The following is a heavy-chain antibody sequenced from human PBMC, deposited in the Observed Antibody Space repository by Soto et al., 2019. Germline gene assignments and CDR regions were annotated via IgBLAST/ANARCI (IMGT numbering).Heavy chain of an antibody. Sequence: EVQLLESGGGLVQPGGYLRLSCEASGFTFSSYAMSWVRQAPGKGLEWVSAISGSGGSTFHADSVKGRFTTSRDNSQNTLYLQMKSLRAEDTAVYYCAKRLSTYFFDSWGQGTLVTVSS. D-gene: IGHD6-25*01. CDR1: GFTFSSYA. J-gene: IGHJ4*02. CDR2: ISGSGGST. V-gene: IGHV3-23*01. CDR3: AKRLSTYFFDS.